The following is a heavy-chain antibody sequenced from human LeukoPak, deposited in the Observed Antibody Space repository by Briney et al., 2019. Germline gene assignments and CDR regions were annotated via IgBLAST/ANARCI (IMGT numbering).Heavy chain of an antibody. CDR1: GYTFTDYY. D-gene: IGHD6-25*01. V-gene: IGHV1-2*02. J-gene: IGHJ4*02. Sequence: GASVKVSCKASGYTFTDYYIHWVRQAPGQGLEWMAWMNPNSGGTSYAQKFQGRVTMTRDTSISTGYMELSRLRFDDTAVYYCAINKAAKSLDCWGQGTLVTVSS. CDR2: MNPNSGGT. CDR3: AINKAAKSLDC.